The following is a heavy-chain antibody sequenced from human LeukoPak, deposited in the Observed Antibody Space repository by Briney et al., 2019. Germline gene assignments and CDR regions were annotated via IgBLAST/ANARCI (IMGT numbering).Heavy chain of an antibody. CDR3: SRGSGWLSVY. CDR2: ISGGTT. V-gene: IGHV3-49*03. D-gene: IGHD6-19*01. Sequence: GGTLRLSCTASGVTIGDYLMNWFRQAPGKGLEWIGFISGGTTEYAASVKGRFTISRDDSTSIAYLQMNSLTTENTAVYYCSRGSGWLSVYWGQGTLVTVSS. CDR1: GVTIGDYL. J-gene: IGHJ4*02.